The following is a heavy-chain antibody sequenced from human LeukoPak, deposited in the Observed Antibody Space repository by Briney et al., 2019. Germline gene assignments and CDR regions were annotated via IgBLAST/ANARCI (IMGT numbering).Heavy chain of an antibody. CDR3: AGGREMATTTWGHFDY. J-gene: IGHJ4*02. CDR2: IYHSGST. CDR1: GGSISSGGYY. D-gene: IGHD5-24*01. Sequence: PSQTLSLTCAVSGGSISSGGYYWSWIRQPPGKGLEWIGYIYHSGSTYYNPSLKSRVTISVDRSKNQFSLKLSSVTAADTAVYYCAGGREMATTTWGHFDYWGQGTLVTVSS. V-gene: IGHV4-30-2*01.